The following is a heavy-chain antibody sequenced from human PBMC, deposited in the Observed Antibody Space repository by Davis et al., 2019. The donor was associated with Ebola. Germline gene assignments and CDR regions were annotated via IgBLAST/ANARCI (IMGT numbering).Heavy chain of an antibody. J-gene: IGHJ6*04. CDR2: ISSDSDYI. CDR1: GFTFSTYS. Sequence: GESLKISCAASGFTFSTYSMSWVRQAPGKGLEWVSSISSDSDYIYYADSAKGRFTISRDNAKNSLYLQMNSLRAEDTAVYYCAKGLKSYYYDSSGSSFYYYFGMDVWGKGTTVTVSS. CDR3: AKGLKSYYYDSSGSSFYYYFGMDV. D-gene: IGHD3-22*01. V-gene: IGHV3-21*04.